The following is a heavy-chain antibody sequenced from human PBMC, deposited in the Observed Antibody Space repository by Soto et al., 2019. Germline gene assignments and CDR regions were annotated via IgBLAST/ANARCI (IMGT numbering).Heavy chain of an antibody. CDR3: ARSVWFGELKVWHYYYGMDV. V-gene: IGHV1-69*13. D-gene: IGHD3-10*01. Sequence: SVKVSCKASGGTFSSHAISWVRQAPGQGLEWMGGIIPIFGTANYAQKFQGRVTITADESTSTAYMELSSLRSEDTAVYYCARSVWFGELKVWHYYYGMDVWGQGTTVTVSS. J-gene: IGHJ6*02. CDR1: GGTFSSHA. CDR2: IIPIFGTA.